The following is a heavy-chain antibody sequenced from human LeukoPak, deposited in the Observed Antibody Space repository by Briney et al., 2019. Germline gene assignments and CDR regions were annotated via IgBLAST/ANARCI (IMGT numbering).Heavy chain of an antibody. CDR2: IYTSGST. D-gene: IGHD1-26*01. V-gene: IGHV4-4*07. Sequence: SETLSLTCTVSGGSISSYYWSWIRQPAGKGLEWIGCIYTSGSTNYNPSLKSRVTMSVDTSKNQFSLKLSSVTAADTPVYSCARDKSELRQVGAFYIWGQGTMVTVSS. CDR3: ARDKSELRQVGAFYI. J-gene: IGHJ3*02. CDR1: GGSISSYY.